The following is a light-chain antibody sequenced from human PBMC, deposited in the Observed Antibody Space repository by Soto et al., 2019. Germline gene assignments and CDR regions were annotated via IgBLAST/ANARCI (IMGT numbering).Light chain of an antibody. Sequence: QSVLTQPASVSGSPGQSITISCAGTRSDIGAYNYVSWHQQHPGNAPKLLISGVNIRPSGVSNRFSGSKSGNTASLTISGLQAEDEADHYCSSYTSSTASYVFGTGTKVTVL. J-gene: IGLJ1*01. CDR2: GVN. CDR1: RSDIGAYNY. CDR3: SSYTSSTASYV. V-gene: IGLV2-14*03.